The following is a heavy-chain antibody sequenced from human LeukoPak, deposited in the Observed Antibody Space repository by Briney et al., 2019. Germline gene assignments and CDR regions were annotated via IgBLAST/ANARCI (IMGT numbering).Heavy chain of an antibody. Sequence: ASVKVSCKASGYTFTSYGISWVRQAPGQALEWMGWISAYNGNTNYAQKPQGRVTMTTDTSTSTAYMELRSLRSDDTTVYYCARDQRGNYHGSGSYPAGAFDIWGQGTMVTVSS. V-gene: IGHV1-18*01. D-gene: IGHD3-10*01. CDR2: ISAYNGNT. CDR3: ARDQRGNYHGSGSYPAGAFDI. CDR1: GYTFTSYG. J-gene: IGHJ3*02.